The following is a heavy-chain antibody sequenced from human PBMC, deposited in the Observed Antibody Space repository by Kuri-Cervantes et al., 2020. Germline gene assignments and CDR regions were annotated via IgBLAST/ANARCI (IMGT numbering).Heavy chain of an antibody. Sequence: GGSLRLXCAASGFMFGDYAMHWVRQXPGKGXEWVXGISWNSGSIGYADSVKGRFTISRDNAXNXLYLQMNSLRAEDTALYYWAKDIHDSCGYYSHFDYWGQGTLVTVSS. D-gene: IGHD3-22*01. V-gene: IGHV3-9*01. CDR3: AKDIHDSCGYYSHFDY. J-gene: IGHJ4*02. CDR2: ISWNSGSI. CDR1: GFMFGDYA.